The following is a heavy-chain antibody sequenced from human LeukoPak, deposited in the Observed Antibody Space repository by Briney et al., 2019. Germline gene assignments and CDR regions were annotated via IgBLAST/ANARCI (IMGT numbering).Heavy chain of an antibody. CDR2: IYYSGST. CDR1: GGSFSSGGYY. J-gene: IGHJ4*02. CDR3: ARQPMYSSTIDY. V-gene: IGHV4-31*03. D-gene: IGHD6-13*01. Sequence: SETLSLTCTVSGGSFSSGGYYWSWIRQHPGKGLEWIGYIYYSGSTNYNPSLKSGVTISVDTSKNQISLKLSSVTAADTAVYYCARQPMYSSTIDYWGQGTLVTVSS.